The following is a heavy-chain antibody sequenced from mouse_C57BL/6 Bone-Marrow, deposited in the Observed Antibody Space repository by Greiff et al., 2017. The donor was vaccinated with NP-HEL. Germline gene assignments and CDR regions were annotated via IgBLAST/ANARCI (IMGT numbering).Heavy chain of an antibody. CDR1: GYTFTSYW. D-gene: IGHD2-12*01. CDR3: AMEGIRRAMDY. Sequence: VQLQQPGAELVKPGASVKVSCKASGYTFTSYWMHWVKQRPGQGLEWIGSIHPSDSDTNYNQKFKGKATFTVDKSSSTAYMQLSSLTSEDSAVYFCAMEGIRRAMDYWGQGTSVTVSS. J-gene: IGHJ4*01. V-gene: IGHV1-74*01. CDR2: IHPSDSDT.